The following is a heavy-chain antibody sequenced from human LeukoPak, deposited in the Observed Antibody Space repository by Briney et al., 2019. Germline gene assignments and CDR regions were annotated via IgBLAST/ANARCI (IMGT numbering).Heavy chain of an antibody. V-gene: IGHV4-59*01. CDR2: IYYSGST. J-gene: IGHJ6*02. Sequence: PSETLSLTCTVSGGSISSYYWSWIRQPPGKGLEWIGYIYYSGSTNFNPSLKSRVTISVDTSKNQFSLKLSSVTAADTAVYYCARSRSGPGYGMDVWGHGTTVTVSS. CDR1: GGSISSYY. CDR3: ARSRSGPGYGMDV. D-gene: IGHD1-14*01.